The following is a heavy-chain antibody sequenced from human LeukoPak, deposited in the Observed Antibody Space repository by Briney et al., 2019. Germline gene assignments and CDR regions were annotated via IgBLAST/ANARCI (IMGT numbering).Heavy chain of an antibody. J-gene: IGHJ3*02. D-gene: IGHD3-10*01. CDR1: GGSISSYY. CDR2: IFDTGST. Sequence: PSETLSLTCTVSGGSISSYYWSWIRQPPGKGLEWIGYIFDTGSTNYNPSLKSRVTMSVDTSKKRFSLKLSSVTAADTAVYYCAKSNGYGLVDIWGQGTMVTVSS. CDR3: AKSNGYGLVDI. V-gene: IGHV4-59*01.